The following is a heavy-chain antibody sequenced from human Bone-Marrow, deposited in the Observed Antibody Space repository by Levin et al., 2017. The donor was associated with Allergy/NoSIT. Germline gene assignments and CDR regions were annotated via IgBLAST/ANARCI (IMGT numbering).Heavy chain of an antibody. Sequence: SQTLSLTCTVSGDSIISGHYYWSWIRQPPGKGLEWIGHSYYSGAAYYNPSLTSRLTISVDTSQNQFSLKLRSVTAADTAVFYCARVRNAGGRGWFDSWGQGTLVTVSS. V-gene: IGHV4-31*03. CDR2: SYYSGAA. J-gene: IGHJ5*01. D-gene: IGHD2-8*02. CDR3: ARVRNAGGRGWFDS. CDR1: GDSIISGHYY.